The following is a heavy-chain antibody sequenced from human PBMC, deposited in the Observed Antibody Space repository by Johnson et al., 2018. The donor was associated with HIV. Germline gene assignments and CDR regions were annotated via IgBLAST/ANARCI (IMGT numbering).Heavy chain of an antibody. CDR1: GFTFSNYA. V-gene: IGHV3-66*02. CDR2: IYSGGST. CDR3: AVGLNTDAFDI. J-gene: IGHJ3*02. Sequence: VQLMESGGGLVQPGGSLRLSCGASGFTFSNYAMSWVRQALGKGLELVSVIYSGGSTYYADSVKGRFTISRDNSKNTLYLQMNSLRAEDTAVYYCAVGLNTDAFDIWGQGTMVTVSS. D-gene: IGHD3/OR15-3a*01.